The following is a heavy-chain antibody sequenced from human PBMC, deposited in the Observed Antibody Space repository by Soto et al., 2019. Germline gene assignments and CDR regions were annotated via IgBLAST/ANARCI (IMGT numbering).Heavy chain of an antibody. CDR3: ARDPTIFGAEAYYYYGMDV. Sequence: PSQTLSLTCAIPGDSVSSNSAAWNWIRQSPSRGLEWLGRTYYRSKWYNDYAVSVKSRITINPDTSKNQFSLQLNSVTPEDTAVYYCARDPTIFGAEAYYYYGMDVWGQGTTVTVS. CDR1: GDSVSSNSAA. D-gene: IGHD3-3*01. CDR2: TYYRSKWYN. V-gene: IGHV6-1*01. J-gene: IGHJ6*02.